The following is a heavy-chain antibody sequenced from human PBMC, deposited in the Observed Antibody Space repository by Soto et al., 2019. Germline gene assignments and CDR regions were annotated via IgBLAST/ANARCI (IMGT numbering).Heavy chain of an antibody. CDR2: VSPSGSNT. CDR3: ARRDNSGWYSLDY. J-gene: IGHJ4*02. D-gene: IGHD6-19*01. CDR1: GFIFSNYP. Sequence: LRLSCAVSGFIFSNYPMSWVRQAPGKGLEWVSSVSPSGSNTYYADSVKGRFTMSRDNSENRLHLQMNSLRAEDTAVYFCARRDNSGWYSLDYWGQGTPVTVSS. V-gene: IGHV3-23*01.